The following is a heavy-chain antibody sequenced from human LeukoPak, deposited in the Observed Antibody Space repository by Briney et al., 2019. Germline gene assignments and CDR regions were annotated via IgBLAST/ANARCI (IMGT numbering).Heavy chain of an antibody. CDR3: AKDSSTTVTTKGGPRRSFDC. CDR2: ISGSGGTT. Sequence: GGSLRLSCAASGFTFSSYVMSWVRQAPGKGLDWVSVISGSGGTTYYADSVKGRFTISRDNSKNTLYLQMNSLRAEDTAIYYCAKDSSTTVTTKGGPRRSFDCWGLGTLVTVSS. V-gene: IGHV3-23*01. CDR1: GFTFSSYV. J-gene: IGHJ4*02. D-gene: IGHD4-17*01.